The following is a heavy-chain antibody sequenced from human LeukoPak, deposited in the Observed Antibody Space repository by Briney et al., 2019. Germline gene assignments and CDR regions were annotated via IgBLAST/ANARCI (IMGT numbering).Heavy chain of an antibody. CDR3: ANGAFRLYYIDV. J-gene: IGHJ6*03. D-gene: IGHD2-8*01. CDR1: GFTVSTKY. Sequence: PGGSLRLSCAASGFTVSTKYMSWVRQGPGKGLEWVSGISNSGGNTYYADSVKGRFTISRDNAKNTVYLQMNSLRAEDTAVYYCANGAFRLYYIDVWGKGTTVTVSS. V-gene: IGHV3-53*01. CDR2: ISNSGGNT.